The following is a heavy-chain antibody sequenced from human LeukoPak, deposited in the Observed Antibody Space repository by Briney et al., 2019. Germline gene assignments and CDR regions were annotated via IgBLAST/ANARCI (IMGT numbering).Heavy chain of an antibody. CDR2: IKQDGSEE. J-gene: IGHJ4*02. CDR3: ARSRLEGSGYYRGEEDY. Sequence: PGGSLRLSCAASGFTFSSYWMSWVRQAPGKGLEWVANIKQDGSEEYYVDSVKGRFTISRDNAKNSLYLQMNSLRVEDTAVYYCARSRLEGSGYYRGEEDYWGQGALVTVSS. CDR1: GFTFSSYW. D-gene: IGHD3-22*01. V-gene: IGHV3-7*01.